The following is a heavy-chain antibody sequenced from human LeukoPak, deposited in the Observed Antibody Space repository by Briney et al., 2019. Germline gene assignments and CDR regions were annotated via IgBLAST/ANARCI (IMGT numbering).Heavy chain of an antibody. CDR2: INPSGGST. J-gene: IGHJ4*02. CDR3: ARGQVYGSGSYYNTPFRY. V-gene: IGHV1-46*01. Sequence: ASEKVSCKASGYTFTSYYMHWVRQAPGQGLECMGIINPSGGSTSYAQKFQGRVTMTRDTSTSTVYMELSSLRSEDTAVYYCARGQVYGSGSYYNTPFRYWGQGTLVTVSS. CDR1: GYTFTSYY. D-gene: IGHD3-10*01.